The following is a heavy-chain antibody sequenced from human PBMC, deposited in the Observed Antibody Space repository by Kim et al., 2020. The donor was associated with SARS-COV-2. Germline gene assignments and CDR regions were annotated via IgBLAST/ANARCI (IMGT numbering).Heavy chain of an antibody. Sequence: PSPRGRVTVSLATSKNQFSLKLGSVTAADTAVYYCARATSAALGNFDYWGQGTLVTVSS. D-gene: IGHD3-10*01. CDR3: ARATSAALGNFDY. J-gene: IGHJ4*02. V-gene: IGHV4-31*02.